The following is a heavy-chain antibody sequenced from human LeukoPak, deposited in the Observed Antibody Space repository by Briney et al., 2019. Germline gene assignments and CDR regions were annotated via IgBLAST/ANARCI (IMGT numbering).Heavy chain of an antibody. V-gene: IGHV4-59*01. CDR3: ARAPYYDFWSGYSDNYFDP. D-gene: IGHD3-3*01. J-gene: IGHJ5*02. CDR1: GGSISSYY. CDR2: IYYSGST. Sequence: SEALSLTSTVSGGSISSYYWSWIRQPPGKGLEWIGYIYYSGSTNYNPSLKSRVTMSVDTSKNQFSLKLDSVTAADTAVYYCARAPYYDFWSGYSDNYFDPWGQGTLVTVSS.